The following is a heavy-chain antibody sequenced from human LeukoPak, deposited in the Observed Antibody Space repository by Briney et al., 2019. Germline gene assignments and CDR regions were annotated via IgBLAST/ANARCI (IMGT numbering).Heavy chain of an antibody. J-gene: IGHJ6*03. CDR1: GLTFCSYA. V-gene: IGHV3-23*05. D-gene: IGHD3-9*01. CDR2: IYKSVGST. CDR3: AKGPDKSYYYYYMDV. Sequence: PGGSLRLSCAPSGLTFCSYATSWVRQAPREGLEWVSVIYKSVGSTNYAPSSKGQSTSSRNNSKNTPYLHVDSLPAETTAFYSCAKGPDKSYYYYYMDVWGKGTTVTVSS.